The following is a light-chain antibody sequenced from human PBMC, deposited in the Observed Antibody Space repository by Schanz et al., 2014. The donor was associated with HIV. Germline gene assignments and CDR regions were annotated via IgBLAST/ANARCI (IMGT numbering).Light chain of an antibody. CDR2: NSY. Sequence: QSVLTQPPSASGTPGQRVTISCSGSSSNIGINTVNWYQHLPGTAPKLLLYNSYHRPSGVPDRFSGSTSGTSASLVISGLQSEDEADYYCAAWDDNLDGWVFGGGTKLTVL. CDR1: SSNIGINT. V-gene: IGLV1-44*01. J-gene: IGLJ3*02. CDR3: AAWDDNLDGWV.